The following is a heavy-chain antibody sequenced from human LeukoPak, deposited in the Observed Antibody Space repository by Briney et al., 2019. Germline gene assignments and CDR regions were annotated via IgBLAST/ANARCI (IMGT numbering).Heavy chain of an antibody. CDR3: ARDRLWLGYYYYMDV. CDR2: IYRSGST. V-gene: IGHV4-61*09. D-gene: IGHD5-18*01. Sequence: NPSETLSLTCTVSGGSISSGSYYWSWIRQPAGKRLEWIGHIYRSGSTYYNPSLKSRVTISVDTSKNQFSLKLSSVTAADTAVYYCARDRLWLGYYYYMDVWGKGTTVTVSS. J-gene: IGHJ6*03. CDR1: GGSISSGSYY.